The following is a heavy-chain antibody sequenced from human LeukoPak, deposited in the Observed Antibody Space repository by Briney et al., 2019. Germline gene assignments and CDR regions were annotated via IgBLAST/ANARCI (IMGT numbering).Heavy chain of an antibody. CDR1: GFTFSSYA. Sequence: GRSLRLSCAASGFTFSSYAMHWVRQAPGKGLEWVAVISYDGSNKYYADSVKGRFTISRDNSRNTLYLQMNSLRAEDTAVYYCAKDDGGSYYIYYYYMDVWGKGTTVTISS. CDR2: ISYDGSNK. CDR3: AKDDGGSYYIYYYYMDV. D-gene: IGHD1-26*01. V-gene: IGHV3-30*04. J-gene: IGHJ6*03.